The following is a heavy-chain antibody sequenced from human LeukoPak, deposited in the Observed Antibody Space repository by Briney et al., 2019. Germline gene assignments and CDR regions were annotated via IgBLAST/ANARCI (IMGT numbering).Heavy chain of an antibody. CDR2: IIPILGIA. V-gene: IGHV1-69*04. Sequence: ASVKVSCKASGGTFSSYAISWVRQAPGQGLEWMGRIIPILGIANYAQKFQGRVTITADKSTSTAYMELSSLRSEDTAVYYCARSLMGDYYYMDVWGKGTTVTVSS. D-gene: IGHD5-24*01. CDR3: ARSLMGDYYYMDV. J-gene: IGHJ6*03. CDR1: GGTFSSYA.